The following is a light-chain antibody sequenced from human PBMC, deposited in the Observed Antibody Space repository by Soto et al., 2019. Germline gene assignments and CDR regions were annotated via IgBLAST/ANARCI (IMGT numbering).Light chain of an antibody. CDR3: QQYNSYSWT. V-gene: IGKV3-20*01. CDR2: GAS. CDR1: QSVSNNY. J-gene: IGKJ1*01. Sequence: EIVLTQSPGTLSLSPGERATLSCRASQSVSNNYLAWYQQKPGQAPRLLIYGASNRATGIPDRFGGSGSGTDFTLTISSLQPDDFATYYCQQYNSYSWTFGQGTKVDIK.